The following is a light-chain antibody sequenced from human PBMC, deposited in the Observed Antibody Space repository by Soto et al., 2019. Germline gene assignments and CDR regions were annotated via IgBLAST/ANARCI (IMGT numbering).Light chain of an antibody. CDR1: SSNIGNNY. Sequence: QSVLTQPPSVSAAPGQTVTISCSGSSSNIGNNYVSWYQQLPGTAPKLVIYDNNKRPSGSPDRFSGSKSGTSATLGITGLQTGDEGDYFCATWDSSLSAVVFGGGTKVTVL. CDR2: DNN. CDR3: ATWDSSLSAVV. V-gene: IGLV1-51*01. J-gene: IGLJ2*01.